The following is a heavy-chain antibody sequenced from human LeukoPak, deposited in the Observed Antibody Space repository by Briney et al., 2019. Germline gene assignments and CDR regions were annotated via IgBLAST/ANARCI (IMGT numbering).Heavy chain of an antibody. Sequence: PGGSLRLSCTASGFTLSNYWMTWVRQAPGKGLEWVAKIEKDGSATYYVDSMKGRFTVSRDNAANSLYLQMSNLGVEDTALYSCARAGVTNQLGETYWYFDLRGRGTLVTVSS. CDR2: IEKDGSAT. J-gene: IGHJ2*01. V-gene: IGHV3-7*01. D-gene: IGHD1-1*01. CDR1: GFTLSNYW. CDR3: ARAGVTNQLGETYWYFDL.